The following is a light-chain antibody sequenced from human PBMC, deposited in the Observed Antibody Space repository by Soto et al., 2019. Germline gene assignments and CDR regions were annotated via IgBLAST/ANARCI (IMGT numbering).Light chain of an antibody. J-gene: IGKJ4*01. CDR1: QSVSSY. CDR3: RQRTKCPQLT. Sequence: GWTMSPASLSLSPGEMATLSCRAIQSVSSYLAWYHQKPPQAPRLLIYDASNTATGIPARFSGSGSATDFSLTISSRLPEEDGVYYCRQRTKCPQLTFCAVTKL. V-gene: IGKV3-11*01. CDR2: DAS.